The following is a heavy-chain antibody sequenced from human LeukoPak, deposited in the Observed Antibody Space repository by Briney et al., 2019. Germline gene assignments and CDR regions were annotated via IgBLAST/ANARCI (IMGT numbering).Heavy chain of an antibody. CDR3: ATDSEYGSGSEY. CDR2: IYYSGNT. J-gene: IGHJ4*02. CDR1: GASIYRSNYY. D-gene: IGHD3-10*01. Sequence: PSETLSLTCTVSGASIYRSNYYWSWIRQPPGKGLEWLGYIYYSGNTYYNPSLKNRLSISVDTSTNKISLKLTSVTAADTAVYYCATDSEYGSGSEYWGRGTLVTVSS. V-gene: IGHV4-30-4*08.